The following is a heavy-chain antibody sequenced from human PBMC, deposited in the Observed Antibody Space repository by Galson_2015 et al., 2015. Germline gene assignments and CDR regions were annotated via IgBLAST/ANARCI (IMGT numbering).Heavy chain of an antibody. CDR3: ARDTPSDRWHPDAFDI. D-gene: IGHD2-21*02. J-gene: IGHJ3*02. CDR2: TYYRSKWYY. CDR1: GDSVSSNSAS. V-gene: IGHV6-1*01. Sequence: CAISGDSVSSNSASWNWIGQSPSRGLEWLGRTYYRSKWYYDYAASVKSRIAVNPDTSKNQFSLQLNSVIPEDTAVYYCARDTPSDRWHPDAFDIWGQGTLVTVSS.